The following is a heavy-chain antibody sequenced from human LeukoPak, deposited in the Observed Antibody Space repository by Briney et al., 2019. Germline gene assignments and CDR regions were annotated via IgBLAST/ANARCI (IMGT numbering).Heavy chain of an antibody. CDR1: GYTFTGYY. V-gene: IGHV1-2*02. CDR2: INPNSGGT. Sequence: ASVKVSCKASGYTFTGYYMHWVRQAPGQGLEWMGWINPNSGGTNYAQKFQGRVTMTRDTSISTAYMELSRLRSDDTAVYYCARISSIAAFRHYFDYWGQGTLVTVSS. CDR3: ARISSIAAFRHYFDY. J-gene: IGHJ4*02. D-gene: IGHD6-6*01.